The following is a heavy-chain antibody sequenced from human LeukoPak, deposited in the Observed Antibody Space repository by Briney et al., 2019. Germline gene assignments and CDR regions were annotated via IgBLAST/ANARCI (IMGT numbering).Heavy chain of an antibody. CDR2: IYYSGST. V-gene: IGHV4-39*01. CDR1: GGSISSSSHY. CDR3: ARLGAVAVAFDI. J-gene: IGHJ3*02. D-gene: IGHD6-19*01. Sequence: PSETLSLTCSVSGGSISSSSHYWGWIRQPPGKDLEWIGSIYYSGSTYYNPSLKSRVTISVDTSKNQFSLKVSSVTAADTAVYYCARLGAVAVAFDIWGQGTMVTVSS.